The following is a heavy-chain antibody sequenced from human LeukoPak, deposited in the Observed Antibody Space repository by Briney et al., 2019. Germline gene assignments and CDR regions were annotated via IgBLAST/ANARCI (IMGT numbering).Heavy chain of an antibody. CDR1: GFTFDDYA. V-gene: IGHV3-9*01. CDR2: ISWNSGSI. J-gene: IGHJ5*02. CDR3: AKDSYGSGSYSWFDP. D-gene: IGHD3-10*01. Sequence: GRSLRLSRAASGFTFDDYAMHWVRQAPGKGLEWVSGISWNSGSIGYADSVKGRFTISRDNAKNSLYLQMNSLRAEDTALYYCAKDSYGSGSYSWFDPWGQGTLVTVSS.